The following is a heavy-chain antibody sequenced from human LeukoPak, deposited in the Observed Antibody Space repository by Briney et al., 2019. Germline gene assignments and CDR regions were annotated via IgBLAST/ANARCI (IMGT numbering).Heavy chain of an antibody. J-gene: IGHJ6*02. CDR1: GYTFTSYY. CDR3: ARDGTTTVPPGGYGMDV. D-gene: IGHD4-11*01. CDR2: SNPSGGST. V-gene: IGHV1-46*01. Sequence: ASVKVSCKASGYTFTSYYMHWVRQAPGQGLEWMGISNPSGGSTSYAQKFQGRVTMTRDTSTSTVYMELSSLRSEDTAVYYCARDGTTTVPPGGYGMDVWGQGTTVTVSS.